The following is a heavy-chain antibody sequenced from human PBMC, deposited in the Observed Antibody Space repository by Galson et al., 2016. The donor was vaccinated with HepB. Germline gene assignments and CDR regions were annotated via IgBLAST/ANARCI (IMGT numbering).Heavy chain of an antibody. V-gene: IGHV3-30-3*01. Sequence: SLRLSCAASGFSFTSYAMHWVRRAPGKGLDWVAVVSYDGTNKYYADSVRGRFTIFSDNSKNTVFLQMNSLRADDTAVYYCARELKDFDFWSGYSLGYWGQGTLVIVSS. CDR3: ARELKDFDFWSGYSLGY. CDR2: VSYDGTNK. CDR1: GFSFTSYA. J-gene: IGHJ4*02. D-gene: IGHD3-3*01.